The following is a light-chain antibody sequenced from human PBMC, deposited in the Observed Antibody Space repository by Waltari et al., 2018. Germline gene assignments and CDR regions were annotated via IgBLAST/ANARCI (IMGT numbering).Light chain of an antibody. CDR3: QQYGSSVLYT. CDR1: QSRTKWD. CDR2: GVS. Sequence: SSRATQSRTKWDWPRYQQKHGRAPRLLIYGVSSRGAGIPDKCSGSGSGTDFTLTISRLEPEDFAVYYCQQYGSSVLYTFGQGTKLEIK. J-gene: IGKJ2*01. V-gene: IGKV3-20*01.